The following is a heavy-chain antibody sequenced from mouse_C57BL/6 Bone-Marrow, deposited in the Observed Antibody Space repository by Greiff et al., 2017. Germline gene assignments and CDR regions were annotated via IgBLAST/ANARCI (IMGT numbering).Heavy chain of an antibody. CDR2: IHPNSGST. CDR3: ARRRVTDWYFDF. Sequence: QVQLQQPGAELVKPGASVKLSCKASGYTFTSYWMHWVKQRPGQGLEWIGMIHPNSGSTNYNEKFKSKATLTVDKSSSTAYMQLSSLTSEDSAVYYCARRRVTDWYFDFWGTGTTVTVSS. V-gene: IGHV1-64*01. CDR1: GYTFTSYW. D-gene: IGHD2-2*01. J-gene: IGHJ1*03.